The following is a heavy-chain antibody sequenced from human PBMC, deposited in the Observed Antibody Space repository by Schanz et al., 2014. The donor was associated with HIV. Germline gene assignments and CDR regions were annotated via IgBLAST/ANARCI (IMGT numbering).Heavy chain of an antibody. J-gene: IGHJ4*02. Sequence: QVLLQQWGAGLMKPSETLSLTCAVQRGSFSGYHWSWIRQPPGKGLEWIGDISTTGTTNYNPSLRSRVTISIDTSKNQFSLKLNSVTAADTALYYCASALIIATGELFESWGQGTLVTVSS. V-gene: IGHV4-34*01. CDR2: ISTTGTT. D-gene: IGHD4-17*01. CDR3: ASALIIATGELFES. CDR1: RGSFSGYH.